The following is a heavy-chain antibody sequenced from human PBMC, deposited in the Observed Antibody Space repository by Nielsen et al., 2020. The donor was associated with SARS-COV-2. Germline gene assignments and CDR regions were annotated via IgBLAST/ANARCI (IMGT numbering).Heavy chain of an antibody. Sequence: GVLKISCAAYGFTFSNFAMNWVRQAPGKGLEWVSTIGVSGGGTYYADSLKGRFTISRDNSKNTLYLQMNSLGADDTAIYYCTRRVAGGTMDVWGQGTTVTVSS. CDR1: GFTFSNFA. V-gene: IGHV3-23*01. CDR2: IGVSGGGT. CDR3: TRRVAGGTMDV. J-gene: IGHJ6*02. D-gene: IGHD6-19*01.